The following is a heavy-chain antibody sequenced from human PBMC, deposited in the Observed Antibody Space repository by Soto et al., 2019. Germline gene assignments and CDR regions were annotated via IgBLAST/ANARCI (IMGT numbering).Heavy chain of an antibody. D-gene: IGHD6-13*01. V-gene: IGHV3-30*18. CDR1: GFAFSGYG. CDR2: ISYDGSNK. J-gene: IGHJ6*02. CDR3: AKDGRGSSSWYGGYYYYGMDV. Sequence: GGSLRLSCAASGFAFSGYGMHWVRQAPGKGLEWVAVISYDGSNKYYADSVKGRFTISRDNSKNTLYLQMNSLRAEDTAVYYCAKDGRGSSSWYGGYYYYGMDVWGQGTTVTVSS.